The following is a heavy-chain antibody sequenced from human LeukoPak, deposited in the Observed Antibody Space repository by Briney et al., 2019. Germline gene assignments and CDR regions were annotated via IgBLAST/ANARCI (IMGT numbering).Heavy chain of an antibody. CDR1: GFTVSSNY. CDR3: ARRSIAARPLVY. CDR2: ISSSSYI. J-gene: IGHJ4*02. V-gene: IGHV3-69-1*01. Sequence: GGSLRLSCAASGFTVSSNYMNWVRQAPGKGLEWVSSISSSSYIYYADSVKGRFTISRDNAKNSLYLQMNSLRAEDTAVYYCARRSIAARPLVYWGQGTLVTVSS. D-gene: IGHD6-6*01.